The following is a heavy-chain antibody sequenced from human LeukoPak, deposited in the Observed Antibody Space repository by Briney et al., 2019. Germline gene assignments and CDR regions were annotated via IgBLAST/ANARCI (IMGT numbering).Heavy chain of an antibody. CDR2: INPNSGGT. Sequence: ASVKVSCKASGYTFTGYYMHWVRQAPGQGLEWMGWINPNSGGTNYAQKFQGRVTMARDTSISTAYMELSRLRSDDTAVYYCASWTSSADRKAEDYWGQGTLVTVSS. CDR3: ASWTSSADRKAEDY. V-gene: IGHV1-2*02. CDR1: GYTFTGYY. J-gene: IGHJ4*02. D-gene: IGHD3/OR15-3a*01.